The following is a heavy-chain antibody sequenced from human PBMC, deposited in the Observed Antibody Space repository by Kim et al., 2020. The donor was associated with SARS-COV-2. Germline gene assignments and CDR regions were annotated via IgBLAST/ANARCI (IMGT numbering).Heavy chain of an antibody. CDR3: ARSPSGPEGY. V-gene: IGHV3-74*01. J-gene: IGHJ4*02. CDR2: TP. Sequence: TPTYADSVKDRFTASRDNDKNTLYLQMNSLRAEETAVYFCARSPSGPEGYWGQGTLVTVSS.